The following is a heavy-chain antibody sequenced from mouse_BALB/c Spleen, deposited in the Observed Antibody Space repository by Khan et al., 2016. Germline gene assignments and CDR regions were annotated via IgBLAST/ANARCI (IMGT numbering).Heavy chain of an antibody. CDR1: GYTFTHYG. J-gene: IGHJ2*01. D-gene: IGHD4-1*01. Sequence: QIQLVQSGPELKKPGETVKISCKASGYTFTHYGINWVKQVPGKGLKWMGWINTNTGEPTYSDDFKGRFAFSLETSASTAYLQVNNLKSEDMATXFCTREWDYYCDYWGQGSILTVSS. V-gene: IGHV9-1*02. CDR3: TREWDYYCDY. CDR2: INTNTGEP.